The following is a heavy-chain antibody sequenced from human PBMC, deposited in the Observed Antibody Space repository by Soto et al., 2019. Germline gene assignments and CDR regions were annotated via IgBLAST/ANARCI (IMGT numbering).Heavy chain of an antibody. J-gene: IGHJ4*02. CDR3: AKDGSWCSGCPTYFAY. CDR2: ISGSGGGT. V-gene: IGHV3-23*01. D-gene: IGHD6-19*01. Sequence: GGALRLSCAASGFIFRNFAMSWVRQAPGKGLEWVSAISGSGGGTYYPDSVRGRFTISRDNSKNTLFLQMNSLRAEDTALYYCAKDGSWCSGCPTYFAYCGQGTLVTVSA. CDR1: GFIFRNFA.